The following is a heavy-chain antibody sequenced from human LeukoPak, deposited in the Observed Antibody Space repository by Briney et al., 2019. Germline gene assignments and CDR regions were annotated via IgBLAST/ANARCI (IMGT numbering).Heavy chain of an antibody. Sequence: GASVKVSCKASGGTFSSYAISWVRQAPGQGLEWMGGIIPMFGTTNYAQKFQGRVTITADESTTTAYMELSSLRSEDTAVYYCGRAVAGTPTTYYYYFLDVWGKGTTVTVSS. V-gene: IGHV1-69*13. D-gene: IGHD6-19*01. CDR3: GRAVAGTPTTYYYYFLDV. J-gene: IGHJ6*03. CDR1: GGTFSSYA. CDR2: IIPMFGTT.